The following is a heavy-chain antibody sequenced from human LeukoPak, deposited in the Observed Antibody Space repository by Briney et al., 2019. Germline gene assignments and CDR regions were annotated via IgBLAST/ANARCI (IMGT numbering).Heavy chain of an antibody. CDR3: TRGRDGYNDHYYYYSMDV. CDR1: GFTFGDYA. Sequence: GGSLRLSCTASGFTFGDYAMSWFRQAPGKGLEWVGFIRSKAYGGTTEYAASVKGRFTISGDDSKSIAYLQMNSLKTEDTAVYYCTRGRDGYNDHYYYYSMDVWGQGTTVTVSS. D-gene: IGHD5-24*01. CDR2: IRSKAYGGTT. J-gene: IGHJ6*02. V-gene: IGHV3-49*03.